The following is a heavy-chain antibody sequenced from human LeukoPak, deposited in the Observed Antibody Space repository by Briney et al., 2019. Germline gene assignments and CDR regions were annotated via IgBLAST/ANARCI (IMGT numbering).Heavy chain of an antibody. D-gene: IGHD3-22*01. V-gene: IGHV1-69*04. J-gene: IGHJ4*02. CDR3: ATQDSSGYYFDY. CDR2: IIPILGIA. CDR1: GGTFSSYA. Sequence: ASVKVSCKDSGGTFSSYAISWVRPAPGQGLGWMGRIIPILGIANYAQKFQGRVTITADKSTSTAYMELSSLRSEDTAVYYCATQDSSGYYFDYWGQGTLVTVSS.